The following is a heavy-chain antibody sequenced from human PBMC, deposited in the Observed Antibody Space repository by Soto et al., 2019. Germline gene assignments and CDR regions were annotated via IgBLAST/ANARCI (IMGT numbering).Heavy chain of an antibody. D-gene: IGHD2-15*01. V-gene: IGHV3-7*01. CDR2: IKEDGSEK. J-gene: IGHJ3*02. CDR1: AFTFSGYW. Sequence: EVPLVESGGDLVQPGGSLTLSCAASAFTFSGYWMAWVRQPPGKGLEWVANIKEDGSEKYYLVSVKGRFTISRDNAENSLFLQMKSLRAEDTAVYYCASYWHPGTFDIWGLGTMVTVSS. CDR3: ASYWHPGTFDI.